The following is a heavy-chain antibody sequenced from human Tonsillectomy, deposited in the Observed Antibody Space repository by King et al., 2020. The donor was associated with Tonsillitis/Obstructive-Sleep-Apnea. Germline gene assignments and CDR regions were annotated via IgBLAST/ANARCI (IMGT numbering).Heavy chain of an antibody. J-gene: IGHJ4*02. CDR3: AHRREITLFGVVMYATFDY. D-gene: IGHD3-3*01. V-gene: IGHV2-5*02. Sequence: TLKESGPTLVKPTQTLTLTCTFSGFSLSTSGVGVGWIRQPPGKALEWLALIYWDDDKRYSPSLKNRLTITKDTSKNQVVLTMTNMDPVDTATYYCAHRREITLFGVVMYATFDYWGQGTLVTVSS. CDR1: GFSLSTSGVG. CDR2: IYWDDDK.